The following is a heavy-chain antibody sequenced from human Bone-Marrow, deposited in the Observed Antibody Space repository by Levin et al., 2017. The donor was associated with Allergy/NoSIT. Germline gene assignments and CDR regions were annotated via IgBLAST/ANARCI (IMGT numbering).Heavy chain of an antibody. D-gene: IGHD6-19*01. CDR3: ARVVGGSGWYFSDY. V-gene: IGHV4-59*01. Sequence: PSETLSLTCTVSGGSISSYYWSWIRQPPGKGLEWIGYIYYSGSTNYNPSLKSRVTISVDTSKNQFSLKLSSVTAADTAVYYCARVVGGSGWYFSDYWGQGTLVTVSS. CDR2: IYYSGST. CDR1: GGSISSYY. J-gene: IGHJ4*02.